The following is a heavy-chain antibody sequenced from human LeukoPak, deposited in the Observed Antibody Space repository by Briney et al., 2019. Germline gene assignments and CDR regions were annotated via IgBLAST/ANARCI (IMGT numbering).Heavy chain of an antibody. CDR3: ASYSSSLGFDP. J-gene: IGHJ5*02. CDR1: GFTFDDYT. Sequence: PGGSLRLSCAASGFTFDDYTMHWVRQAPGKGLEWVSLISWDGDSTYYADSVKGRFTISRDNAKNSLYLQMNSLRAEDTAVYYCASYSSSLGFDPWGQGTLVTVSS. D-gene: IGHD6-13*01. CDR2: ISWDGDST. V-gene: IGHV3-43*01.